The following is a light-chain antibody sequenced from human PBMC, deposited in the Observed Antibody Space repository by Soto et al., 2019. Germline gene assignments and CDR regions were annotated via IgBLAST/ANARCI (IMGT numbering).Light chain of an antibody. CDR2: YVD. V-gene: IGLV2-14*03. CDR1: SRDVGAYGY. Sequence: QSALAQPASVSGSPGQSITISCTGTSRDVGAYGYVSWYLQYPDKAPQLLIYYVDHRPSGVSSRFSGSKSGNTASLTISGLQVEDEAEYFCFSFTTTSTHVFGTGTKVNVL. J-gene: IGLJ1*01. CDR3: FSFTTTSTHV.